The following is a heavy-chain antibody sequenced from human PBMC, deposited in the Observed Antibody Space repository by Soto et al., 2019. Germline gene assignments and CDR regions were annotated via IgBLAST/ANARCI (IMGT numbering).Heavy chain of an antibody. CDR2: IYYRGST. Sequence: QVQLQESGPGLVKPSETLSLTCTVSGGSISIYNWSGIRQPPGKGLEWIGYIYYRGSTNYNPSLKSRVTISVDTSKNQFSLKLSSVTAADTAVYYCARQGYYDFWSGYPTVNDYWGQGTLVTVSS. V-gene: IGHV4-59*08. J-gene: IGHJ4*02. CDR1: GGSISIYN. D-gene: IGHD3-3*01. CDR3: ARQGYYDFWSGYPTVNDY.